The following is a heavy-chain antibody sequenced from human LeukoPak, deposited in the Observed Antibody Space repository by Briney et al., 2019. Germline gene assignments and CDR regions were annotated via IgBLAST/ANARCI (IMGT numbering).Heavy chain of an antibody. J-gene: IGHJ5*02. V-gene: IGHV4-59*12. D-gene: IGHD3-3*01. CDR2: IYYSGST. CDR1: GGSISSYY. Sequence: PSETLSLTCTVSGGSISSYYWSWIRQPPGKGLEWIGYIYYSGSTNYNPSLKSRVTISVDTSKNQFSLKLSSVTAADTAVYYCARAKGDFWSGYYPRINWFDPWGQGTLVTVSS. CDR3: ARAKGDFWSGYYPRINWFDP.